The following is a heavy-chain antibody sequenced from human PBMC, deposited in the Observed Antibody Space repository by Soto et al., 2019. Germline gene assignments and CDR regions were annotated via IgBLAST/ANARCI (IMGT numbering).Heavy chain of an antibody. CDR2: MFYTRRA. D-gene: IGHD3-16*01. V-gene: IGHV4-59*01. Sequence: PSETLSLTCTVAGGSISSYYGSWIRQPPGKGLEYIGYMFYTRRADYNASFTSRVTMSVDTSNNQFSLKLRSVSAADTAVYYCARSGHSFEGAVRGRGIQVTVSS. J-gene: IGHJ4*02. CDR1: GGSISSYY. CDR3: ARSGHSFEGAV.